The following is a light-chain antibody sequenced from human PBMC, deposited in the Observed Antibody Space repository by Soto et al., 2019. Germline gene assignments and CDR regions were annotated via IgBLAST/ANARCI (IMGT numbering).Light chain of an antibody. V-gene: IGKV3-11*01. J-gene: IGKJ4*01. CDR3: QQRANWPLT. CDR2: DAS. Sequence: EIVLTQSPATVSLSPGERVTLSCRASQYVNIYLAWYQQKPGQAPRLLIYDASNRATGVPARFSGSGCGTDFTLTISSLESEDFAVYYCQQRANWPLTFGGGTKVEIK. CDR1: QYVNIY.